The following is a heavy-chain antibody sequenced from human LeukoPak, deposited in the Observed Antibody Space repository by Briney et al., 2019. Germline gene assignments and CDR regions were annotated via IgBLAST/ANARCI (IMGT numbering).Heavy chain of an antibody. CDR3: AKDLEKFDTSGFPAY. CDR1: GFAFNNYG. CDR2: IWYDGTTK. J-gene: IGHJ4*02. V-gene: IGHV3-33*06. D-gene: IGHD3-22*01. Sequence: GRSLRPSCAASGFAFNNYGMHWVRQTPGKGLEWLALIWYDGTTKYYADSVKGRFTISRDNPDSTLFLQMSSLRAEDTAVYYCAKDLEKFDTSGFPAYWGQGTLVTVSS.